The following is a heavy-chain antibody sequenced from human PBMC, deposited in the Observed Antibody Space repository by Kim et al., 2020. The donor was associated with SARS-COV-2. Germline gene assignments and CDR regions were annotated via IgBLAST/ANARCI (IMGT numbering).Heavy chain of an antibody. CDR3: AGGSITIFGVVKYYYYGMDV. J-gene: IGHJ6*02. D-gene: IGHD3-3*01. V-gene: IGHV4-31*03. CDR2: IYYSGST. CDR1: GGSISSGGYY. Sequence: SETLSLTCTVSGGSISSGGYYWSWIRQHPGKGLEWIGYIYYSGSTYYNPSLKSRVTISVDTSKNQFSLKLSSVTAADTAVYYCAGGSITIFGVVKYYYYGMDVWGQGTTVTVSS.